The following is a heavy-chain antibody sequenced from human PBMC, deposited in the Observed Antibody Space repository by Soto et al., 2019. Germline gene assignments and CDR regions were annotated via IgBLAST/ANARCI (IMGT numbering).Heavy chain of an antibody. J-gene: IGHJ3*02. V-gene: IGHV4-61*01. CDR3: ARPRGHTSGVFER. Sequence: QVQLQESGPGLLKPSETLSLTCSVSGDSVSSGFYYWTWIRQSPVKGLEWIGNIYYSGSTEYNPSLPSRVAISFDMSETQHSLKLTSVTAADSAVYFCARPRGHTSGVFERWGQGTTVTVSS. CDR2: IYYSGST. D-gene: IGHD5-18*01. CDR1: GDSVSSGFYY.